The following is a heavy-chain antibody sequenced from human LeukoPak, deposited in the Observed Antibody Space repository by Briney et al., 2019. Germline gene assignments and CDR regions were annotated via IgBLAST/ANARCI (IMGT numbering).Heavy chain of an antibody. Sequence: GGSLRLSCVGSGFSFNKYAASWVRQAPGKGLEWVAGMTGGGATYHADSVKGRFTISRDNAKNSLYLQMSNLRAEDTAVYFCARGGGLDVWGQGATVTVSS. D-gene: IGHD3-16*01. CDR1: GFSFNKYA. J-gene: IGHJ6*02. CDR2: MTGGGAT. CDR3: ARGGGLDV. V-gene: IGHV3-23*01.